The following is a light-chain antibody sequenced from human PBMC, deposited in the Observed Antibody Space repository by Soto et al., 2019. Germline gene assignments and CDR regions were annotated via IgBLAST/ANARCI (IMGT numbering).Light chain of an antibody. V-gene: IGKV3-15*01. CDR2: CAS. CDR3: QQYNNWPRT. CDR1: QSVSSN. Sequence: EIVMTQSPATLSVSPGERATLSCRASQSVSSNLAWYQQKPGQAPRLLIYCASTRATGIPASFSGSGSGTEFTLTINSLQSEDFAVYYCQQYNNWPRTFGQGTKVDIK. J-gene: IGKJ1*01.